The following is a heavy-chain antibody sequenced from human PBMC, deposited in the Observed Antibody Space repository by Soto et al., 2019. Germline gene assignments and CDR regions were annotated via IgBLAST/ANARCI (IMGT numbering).Heavy chain of an antibody. D-gene: IGHD2-15*01. CDR1: GGSISSYY. J-gene: IGHJ6*02. CDR3: ARVGILGYYYGMDV. Sequence: LTCTASGGSISSYYWSWIRQPPGKGLEWIGYIYYSGSTNYNPSLKSRVTISVDTSKNQFSLKLSSVTAADMAVYYCARVGILGYYYGMDVWGQGTTVTVSS. V-gene: IGHV4-59*01. CDR2: IYYSGST.